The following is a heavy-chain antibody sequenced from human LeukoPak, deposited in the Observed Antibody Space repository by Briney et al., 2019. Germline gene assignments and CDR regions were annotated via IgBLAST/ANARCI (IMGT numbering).Heavy chain of an antibody. CDR3: ASGGGSYDSSGYPLD. CDR2: IIPILGIA. V-gene: IGHV1-69*04. Sequence: SVKVSCKASGGTFSSYAISWVRQAPGQGLEWMGRIIPILGIANYAQKFQGRVTITADKSTSTAYMELSSLRSEDTAVYYCASGGGSYDSSGYPLDWGQGTLVTVSS. CDR1: GGTFSSYA. J-gene: IGHJ4*02. D-gene: IGHD3-22*01.